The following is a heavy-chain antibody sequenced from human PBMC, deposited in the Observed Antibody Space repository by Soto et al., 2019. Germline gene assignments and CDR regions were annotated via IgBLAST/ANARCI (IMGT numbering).Heavy chain of an antibody. D-gene: IGHD3-22*01. CDR2: IYYSGST. Sequence: PSETLSLTCTVSGGAISSGGYYWSWIRQHPGKGLEWIGYIYYSGSTYYNPSLKSRVTISVDTSKNQFSLKLSSVPAADTAVYYCARYYYDSSGYQNDWGQGTLVTVSS. CDR3: ARYYYDSSGYQND. CDR1: GGAISSGGYY. J-gene: IGHJ4*02. V-gene: IGHV4-31*03.